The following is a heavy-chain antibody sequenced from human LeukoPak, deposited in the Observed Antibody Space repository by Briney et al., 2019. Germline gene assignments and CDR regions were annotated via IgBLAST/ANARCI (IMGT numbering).Heavy chain of an antibody. J-gene: IGHJ6*02. CDR3: AGSSYYYYGMDV. V-gene: IGHV3-23*01. Sequence: GGSLRLSCAASGFTFSNYAMSWVRQAPGKGLEWVSGISDSGVSTYYADSVKGRFTISRDNSKNTLYLQMNSLRAEDTAVYYCAGSSYYYYGMDVWGQGTTVTVSS. D-gene: IGHD6-6*01. CDR2: ISDSGVST. CDR1: GFTFSNYA.